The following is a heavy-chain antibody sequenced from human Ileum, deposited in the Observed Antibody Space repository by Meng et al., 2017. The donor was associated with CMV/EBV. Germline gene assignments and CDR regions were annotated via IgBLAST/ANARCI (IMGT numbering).Heavy chain of an antibody. D-gene: IGHD1-14*01. CDR3: ARVRALITLFDY. CDR2: VFYSGNS. CDR1: GGSLSNNNYF. J-gene: IGHJ4*02. V-gene: IGHV4-39*07. Sequence: LQLQESGPGLVQPSETLSLICIVSGGSLSNNNYFGGWIRQPPGKGLEWIGSVFYSGNSYYNPSLKSRVTISVDTSKNQLSLKVNSVTAADTAVYYCARVRALITLFDYWGQGTLVTVFS.